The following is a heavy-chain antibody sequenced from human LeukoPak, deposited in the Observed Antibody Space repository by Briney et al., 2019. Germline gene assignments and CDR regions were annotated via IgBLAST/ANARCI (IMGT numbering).Heavy chain of an antibody. Sequence: SETLSLTCTVSGGSISNYWWSWIQQPPGKGLEWIGYVFDSGGTNYNPSLKSRVTISVDTSKNQFSLKLSSVTAADTAVYYCATTYYDYVWGSYRLVARTFDLWAVAPWSLSPQ. D-gene: IGHD3-16*02. J-gene: IGHJ2*01. CDR3: ATTYYDYVWGSYRLVARTFDL. CDR1: GGSISNYW. CDR2: VFDSGGT. V-gene: IGHV4-59*08.